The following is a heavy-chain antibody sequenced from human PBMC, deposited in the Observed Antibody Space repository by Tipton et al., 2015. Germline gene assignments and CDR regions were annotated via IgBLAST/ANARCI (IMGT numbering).Heavy chain of an antibody. CDR1: GDSIKNYY. CDR2: IHRSGTV. D-gene: IGHD2-21*01. V-gene: IGHV4-4*07. CDR3: ARDILPNWFDP. Sequence: PGLVKLSETLSLNCSVSGDSIKNYYWSWVRQPAGKGLEWIGRIHRSGTVDYNPSLKSRLTMSLDTSKNLFSLKLTSVSAADTAIYYCARDILPNWFDPWGQGILVTVSS. J-gene: IGHJ5*02.